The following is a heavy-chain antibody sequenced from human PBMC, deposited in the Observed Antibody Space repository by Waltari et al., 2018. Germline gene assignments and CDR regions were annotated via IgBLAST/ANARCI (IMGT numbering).Heavy chain of an antibody. Sequence: QVQLVQSGAEVKKPGASVTVSCKASGYTFTGSYMHWVRPAPGQGLEWMGRINPNSGGTNYAQKFQGRVTMTRDTSISTAYMELSRLRSDDTAVYYCARGLYGARFNPPDYWGQGTLVTVSS. D-gene: IGHD4-17*01. CDR1: GYTFTGSY. CDR2: INPNSGGT. J-gene: IGHJ4*02. CDR3: ARGLYGARFNPPDY. V-gene: IGHV1-2*06.